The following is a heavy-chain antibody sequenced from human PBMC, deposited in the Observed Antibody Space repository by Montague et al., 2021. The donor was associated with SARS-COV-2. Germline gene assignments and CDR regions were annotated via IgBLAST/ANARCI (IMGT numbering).Heavy chain of an antibody. Sequence: SETLSLTCAVYVPSFNGYYWTWIRQPPGKGLEWIGEINHSGSTSYNPSLRSRVTISIDTSKNQFSLKLTSVTAADTAVYYCTRRLHGFNRHYFDYWGQGTLVTVSS. J-gene: IGHJ4*02. CDR3: TRRLHGFNRHYFDY. V-gene: IGHV4-34*01. CDR1: VPSFNGYY. D-gene: IGHD5-24*01. CDR2: INHSGST.